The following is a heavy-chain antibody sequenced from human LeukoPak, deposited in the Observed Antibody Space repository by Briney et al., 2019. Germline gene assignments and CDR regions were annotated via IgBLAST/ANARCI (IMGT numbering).Heavy chain of an antibody. D-gene: IGHD6-13*01. CDR3: ARHNGMARYSSSWYENGMDV. J-gene: IGHJ6*02. CDR2: VYPGDSDT. V-gene: IGHV5-51*01. CDR1: GYSFSDYW. Sequence: GESLKISCKGSGYSFSDYWIGWVRQMPRKGLEWIGIVYPGDSDTRYSPSFKGQVTISADKSFGTTYLQWTSLEASDTAMYYCARHNGMARYSSSWYENGMDVWGQGTTVTVS.